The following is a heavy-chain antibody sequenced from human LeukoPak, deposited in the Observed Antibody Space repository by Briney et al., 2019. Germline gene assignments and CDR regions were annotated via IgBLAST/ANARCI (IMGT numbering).Heavy chain of an antibody. CDR3: AKVGGGYQPLYDYFDY. D-gene: IGHD2-2*02. CDR1: GFTFSNYA. J-gene: IGHJ4*02. CDR2: ISGSGGST. V-gene: IGHV3-23*01. Sequence: GGSLRLSCAASGFTFSNYAMSWVRQAPGKGLEWASAISGSGGSTYYADSVKGRFTITRDNSKNTLYLQMNSLRAEDTAVYYCAKVGGGYQPLYDYFDYWGQGTLVTVSS.